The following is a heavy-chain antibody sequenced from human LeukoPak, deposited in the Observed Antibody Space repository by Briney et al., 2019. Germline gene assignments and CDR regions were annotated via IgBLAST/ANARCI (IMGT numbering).Heavy chain of an antibody. J-gene: IGHJ5*02. V-gene: IGHV3-30*02. CDR1: GFTFSSYG. CDR3: AKESAFGEPDNWFDP. Sequence: GGTLRLSCAASGFTFSSYGMHWVRQAPGKGLEWVAFIRYDGSNKYYADSVKGRFTISRDNSKNTLYLQMHSLRAEDTAVYYCAKESAFGEPDNWFDPWGQGTLVSVSS. D-gene: IGHD3-10*01. CDR2: IRYDGSNK.